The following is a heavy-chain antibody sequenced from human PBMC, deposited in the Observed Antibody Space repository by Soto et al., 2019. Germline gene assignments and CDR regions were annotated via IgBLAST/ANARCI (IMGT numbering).Heavy chain of an antibody. V-gene: IGHV4-38-2*01. CDR1: GYSINSVYF. J-gene: IGHJ5*02. Sequence: SETLSLTCAVSGYSINSVYFWGWIRQPPGTGLEWIGSIYHTGITYHNPSLKSRVSISVDTSKNQFSLRLSSVTAADTAVYYCARGNTWLDTWGQGTLVTVSS. CDR3: ARGNTWLDT. CDR2: IYHTGIT.